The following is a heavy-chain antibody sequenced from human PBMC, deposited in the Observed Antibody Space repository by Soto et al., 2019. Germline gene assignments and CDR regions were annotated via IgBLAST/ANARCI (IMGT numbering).Heavy chain of an antibody. CDR2: INAGNGNT. CDR3: ARIAVVAATRSPWFDP. J-gene: IGHJ5*02. Sequence: SVKVSCKASGYTFTSYAMHWVRQAPGQRLEWMGWINAGNGNTKYSQKFQGRVTITRDTSASTAYMELSSLRSEDTAVYYCARIAVVAATRSPWFDPWGQGTLVTVSS. D-gene: IGHD2-15*01. CDR1: GYTFTSYA. V-gene: IGHV1-3*01.